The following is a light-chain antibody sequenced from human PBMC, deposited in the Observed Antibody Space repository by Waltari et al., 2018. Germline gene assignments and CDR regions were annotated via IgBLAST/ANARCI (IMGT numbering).Light chain of an antibody. CDR2: NNN. V-gene: IGLV1-44*01. J-gene: IGLJ3*02. CDR1: NSNIGSND. Sequence: SVVTQPPSVSGTPGQRVTISCSGSNSNIGSNDVNWYTQPPGTATKLLIYNNNQRPSGVPDRFSGSKSGSSASLAISGLQSEDEGDYYCASWDDSLTGSWVFGGGTKLTVL. CDR3: ASWDDSLTGSWV.